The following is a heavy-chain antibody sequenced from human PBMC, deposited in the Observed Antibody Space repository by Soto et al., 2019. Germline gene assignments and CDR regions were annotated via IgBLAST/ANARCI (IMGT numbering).Heavy chain of an antibody. Sequence: EVQLVESGGSLVQPGGSLRLSCAASGFYVSRNYMSWVRQAPEKGLEWVSVIYSGDNTFYADSVKGRFTISRHNSKNTLYLQLNSLRAEDTAVYFCARDGRVGMGGNSYYMDAWRKGTTVTVSS. CDR1: GFYVSRNY. CDR2: IYSGDNT. V-gene: IGHV3-53*04. CDR3: ARDGRVGMGGNSYYMDA. J-gene: IGHJ6*03. D-gene: IGHD1-1*01.